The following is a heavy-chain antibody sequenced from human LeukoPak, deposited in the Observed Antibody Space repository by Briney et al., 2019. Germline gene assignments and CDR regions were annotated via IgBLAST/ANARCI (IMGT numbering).Heavy chain of an antibody. J-gene: IGHJ4*02. V-gene: IGHV4-4*07. D-gene: IGHD6-19*01. CDR3: ARDKFTVAGFFDY. CDR1: GGSFSGYY. CDR2: IYTSGST. Sequence: SETLSLTCAVYGGSFSGYYWSWIRQPAGKGLEWIGRIYTSGSTNYNPSLKSRVTMSVDTSKNQFSLKLGSVTAADTAVYYCARDKFTVAGFFDYWGQGTLVTVSS.